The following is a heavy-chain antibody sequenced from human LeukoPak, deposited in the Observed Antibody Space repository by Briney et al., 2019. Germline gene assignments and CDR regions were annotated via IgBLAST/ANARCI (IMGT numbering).Heavy chain of an antibody. V-gene: IGHV3-23*01. CDR1: GFTFKNYG. D-gene: IGHD1-26*01. J-gene: IGHJ4*02. CDR2: NTGSGTGT. CDR3: ARGATTFDY. Sequence: GGSLRLSCAASGFTFKNYGMTWVRQAPGKGLEWVSGNTGSGTGTYCADSVKGRFTISRDNSKNTLSLQMNSLRVGDTAVYYCARGATTFDYWGQGILVTVSS.